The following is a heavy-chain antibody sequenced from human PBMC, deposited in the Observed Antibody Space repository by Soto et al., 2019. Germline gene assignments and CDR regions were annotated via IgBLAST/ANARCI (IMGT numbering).Heavy chain of an antibody. J-gene: IGHJ4*02. CDR2: INQSGSS. D-gene: IGHD6-13*01. CDR3: ARERSVVGGYSSSCYDYFDS. CDR1: GGSFSTYF. Sequence: QVQLQQWGAGLLKPSETLSLTCSVDGGSFSTYFWTWVRQPPGKGLEWIGEINQSGSSSYNPSLESRVSISVETSKKQFSLKLSSVTAADTAVYYCARERSVVGGYSSSCYDYFDSWGQGTLVTVSS. V-gene: IGHV4-34*02.